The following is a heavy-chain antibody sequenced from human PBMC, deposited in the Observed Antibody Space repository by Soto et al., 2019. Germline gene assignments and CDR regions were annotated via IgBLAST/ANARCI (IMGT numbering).Heavy chain of an antibody. V-gene: IGHV3-7*03. D-gene: IGHD4-17*01. J-gene: IGHJ4*02. CDR2: IKQDGSEK. CDR3: ARRMTAVTIIDY. CDR1: GFTFSNYW. Sequence: EVQLVESGGGLVQPGGSLRLSCVASGFTFSNYWMTWVRQAPGKGLEWVANIKQDGSEKLYVGSVKGRFTVSIDNADKSLYLDMNSLRAEDTAVYYCARRMTAVTIIDYWGQGTLVTVSS.